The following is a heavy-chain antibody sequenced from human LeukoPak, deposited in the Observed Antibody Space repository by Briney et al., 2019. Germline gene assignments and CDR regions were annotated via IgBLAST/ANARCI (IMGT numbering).Heavy chain of an antibody. CDR3: ARDKSWPPLGDAFDI. D-gene: IGHD6-13*01. Sequence: GGSLRLSCAASGFTFSSCAMSWVRQAPGKGLEWVSGISDGGGTTNYADAVKGRFTISRDKSKNTLFLQMNSLRAEDTAVYYCARDKSWPPLGDAFDIWGQGTMVTVSS. V-gene: IGHV3-23*01. CDR1: GFTFSSCA. CDR2: ISDGGGTT. J-gene: IGHJ3*02.